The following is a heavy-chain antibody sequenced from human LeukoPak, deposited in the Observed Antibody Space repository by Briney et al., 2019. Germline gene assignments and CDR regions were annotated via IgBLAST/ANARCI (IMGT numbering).Heavy chain of an antibody. Sequence: GGSLRLSCAASGFTFSSYSMNWVRQAPGKGLEWVSSISSRSSYIYYADSVKGRFTISRDNAKNSLYLQMNSLRAEDTAVYYCAGGAVVVPAARRQSDADAFDIWGQGTMVTVSS. CDR2: ISSRSSYI. D-gene: IGHD2-2*01. CDR3: AGGAVVVPAARRQSDADAFDI. CDR1: GFTFSSYS. J-gene: IGHJ3*02. V-gene: IGHV3-21*01.